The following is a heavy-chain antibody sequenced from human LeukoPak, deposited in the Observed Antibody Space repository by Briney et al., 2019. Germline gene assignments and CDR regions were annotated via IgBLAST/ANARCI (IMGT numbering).Heavy chain of an antibody. CDR2: INPNSGGT. CDR3: ARDPSYYDFWSGSNWFDP. J-gene: IGHJ5*02. Sequence: ASVKVSCKASGYTFTGYNMHWVRQAPGQGLEWMGWINPNSGGTNYAQKFQGRVTITRDTSISTAYMELSRLRSDDTAVYYCARDPSYYDFWSGSNWFDPWGQGTLVTVSS. D-gene: IGHD3-3*01. CDR1: GYTFTGYN. V-gene: IGHV1-2*02.